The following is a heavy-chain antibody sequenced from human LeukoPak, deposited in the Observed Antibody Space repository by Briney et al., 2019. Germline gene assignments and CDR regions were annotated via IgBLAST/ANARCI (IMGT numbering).Heavy chain of an antibody. CDR3: AKDPILLALGYYFDY. Sequence: GGSLRLSCAASGFTFSSYAMHWVRQAPGKGLEWVALIWYDGSNKYYADSVKGRFTISRDDSKNTLYLQMNSLRAEDTAMYYCAKDPILLALGYYFDYWGQGTLVTVSS. CDR2: IWYDGSNK. D-gene: IGHD2-15*01. CDR1: GFTFSSYA. V-gene: IGHV3-33*06. J-gene: IGHJ4*02.